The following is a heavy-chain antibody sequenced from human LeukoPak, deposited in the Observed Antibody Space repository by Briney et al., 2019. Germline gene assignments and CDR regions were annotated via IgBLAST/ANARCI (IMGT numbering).Heavy chain of an antibody. CDR1: VYTFTSYY. CDR3: AREADGYNYDY. D-gene: IGHD5-24*01. CDR2: INPSGGST. V-gene: IGHV1-46*01. J-gene: IGHJ4*02. Sequence: ASVKVSCKASVYTFTSYYMHWVRQAPGQGLEWMGIINPSGGSTSYAQKFQGRVTMTRDTSTSTVYMELSSLRSEDTAAYYCAREADGYNYDYWGQGTLVTVSS.